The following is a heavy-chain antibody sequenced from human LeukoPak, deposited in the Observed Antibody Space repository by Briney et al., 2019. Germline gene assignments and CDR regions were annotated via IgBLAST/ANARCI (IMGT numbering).Heavy chain of an antibody. Sequence: GGSLRLSCAASGFTFSTYSINWVRQAPGKGLEWVSYIRSRDRTIYYADSVKGRFTISTDNAENSLYLQMNSLRTEDTAVYYCARGAGPGRYCSGGSCYSNFDYWGQGTLVTVSS. CDR2: IRSRDRTI. CDR1: GFTFSTYS. CDR3: ARGAGPGRYCSGGSCYSNFDY. D-gene: IGHD2-15*01. V-gene: IGHV3-48*01. J-gene: IGHJ4*02.